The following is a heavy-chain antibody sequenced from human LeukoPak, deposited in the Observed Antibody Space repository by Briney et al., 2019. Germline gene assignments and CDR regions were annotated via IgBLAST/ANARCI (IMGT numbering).Heavy chain of an antibody. CDR1: GFTFSSYA. CDR3: ARARPKRYDFWSGSEVSDAFDI. Sequence: GGSLRLSCAASGFTFSSYAMHWVRQAPGKGLEWVAVISYDGSNKYYADSVKGRFTISRDNSKNTLYLQMNSLRAEDTAVYYCARARPKRYDFWSGSEVSDAFDIWGQGTMVTVSS. J-gene: IGHJ3*02. CDR2: ISYDGSNK. D-gene: IGHD3-3*01. V-gene: IGHV3-30-3*01.